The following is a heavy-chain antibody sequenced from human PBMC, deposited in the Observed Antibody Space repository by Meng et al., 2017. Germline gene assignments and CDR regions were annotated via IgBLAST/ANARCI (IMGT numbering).Heavy chain of an antibody. CDR3: ARVSQQWLPILYYFDY. D-gene: IGHD6-19*01. CDR2: IKQDGSEK. J-gene: IGHJ4*02. Sequence: GESLKISCAASGFTFSSYWMSWVRQAPGKGLEWVANIKQDGSEKYYVDSVKGRFTISRDNAKNSLYLQMNSLRAEDTAVYYCARVSQQWLPILYYFDYWGQGTLVTVSS. CDR1: GFTFSSYW. V-gene: IGHV3-7*01.